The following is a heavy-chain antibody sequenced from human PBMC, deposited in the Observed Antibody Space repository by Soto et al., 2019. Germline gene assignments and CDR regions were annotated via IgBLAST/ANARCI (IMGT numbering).Heavy chain of an antibody. D-gene: IGHD6-6*01. CDR1: GGSISSYY. Sequence: QVQLQESGPGLVKPSETLSLTCTVSGGSISSYYWSWIRQPPGKGLEWIGYIYYSGSTNYNPSLKSRVTISVDTSTNQFSLKLSSVTAADTAVYYCARREQLAGDAFDIWGQGTMVTVSS. J-gene: IGHJ3*02. CDR2: IYYSGST. CDR3: ARREQLAGDAFDI. V-gene: IGHV4-59*01.